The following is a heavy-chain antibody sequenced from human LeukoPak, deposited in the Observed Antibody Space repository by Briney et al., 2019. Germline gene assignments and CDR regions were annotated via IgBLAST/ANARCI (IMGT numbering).Heavy chain of an antibody. V-gene: IGHV3-7*01. Sequence: GGSLRLSCAASGFTFSSYWMSWVRQAPGKGLEWVANIKQDGSEKYYVDSVKGRFTISRDNAKNSLYLQMNSLRAEDTAVYYCARVRFVYYDSRWLDPWGQGTLVTVSS. CDR2: IKQDGSEK. D-gene: IGHD3-22*01. CDR3: ARVRFVYYDSRWLDP. J-gene: IGHJ5*02. CDR1: GFTFSSYW.